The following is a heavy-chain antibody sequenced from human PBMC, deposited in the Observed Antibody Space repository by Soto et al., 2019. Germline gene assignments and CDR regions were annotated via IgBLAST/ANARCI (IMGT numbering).Heavy chain of an antibody. Sequence: GGSLRLSCAASGSTFSSYWITWVRQTPGKGLEWVAIIKEDGSEKYYVDSVKGRFTISRDNSKNSVYLQMNSLRAEDTAVYYCARDFMVRGVTWYYFDYWGQGTLVTAPQ. CDR1: GSTFSSYW. D-gene: IGHD3-10*01. CDR3: ARDFMVRGVTWYYFDY. J-gene: IGHJ4*02. CDR2: IKEDGSEK. V-gene: IGHV3-7*01.